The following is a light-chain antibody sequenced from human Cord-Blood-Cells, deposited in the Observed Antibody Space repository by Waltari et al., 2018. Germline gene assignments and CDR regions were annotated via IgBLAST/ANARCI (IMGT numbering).Light chain of an antibody. J-gene: IGLJ2*01. CDR3: SSYTSSSTLVV. V-gene: IGLV2-14*01. Sequence: QSALTQPASVSGSPGQSITIPCTGTSSDVGGYNYVSWYQQHPGKAPKLTIYENINRPSGVSDRFSGSKSGNTASLTISGLQAEDEADYYCSSYTSSSTLVVFGGGTKLTVL. CDR1: SSDVGGYNY. CDR2: ENI.